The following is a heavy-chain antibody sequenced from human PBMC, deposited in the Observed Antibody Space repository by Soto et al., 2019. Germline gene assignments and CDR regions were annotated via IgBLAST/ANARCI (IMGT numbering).Heavy chain of an antibody. Sequence: QVQLVESGGGVVQPGRSLRFSCAASGFTFSSYAMHWVRQAPGKGLEWVAVISYDGSNKYYADSVKGRFTISRDNSKNTLYLQMNSLRAEDTAVYYCARVSSSWYWFGSASDIWGKGTMVTVSS. CDR2: ISYDGSNK. CDR1: GFTFSSYA. V-gene: IGHV3-30-3*01. D-gene: IGHD6-13*01. J-gene: IGHJ3*02. CDR3: ARVSSSWYWFGSASDI.